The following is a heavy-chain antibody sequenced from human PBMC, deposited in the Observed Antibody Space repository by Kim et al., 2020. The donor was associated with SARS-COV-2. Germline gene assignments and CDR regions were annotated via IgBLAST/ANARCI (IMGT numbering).Heavy chain of an antibody. V-gene: IGHV3-74*03. CDR3: ARVGAAVVY. CDR1: EFSVSSSW. Sequence: GGSLRLSCVASEFSVSSSWMHWVRQAPGKGLVWISRINSDGSITTYADSVKGRFSVSKDNAKNTLYLQMNSLRAEDTAVYYCARVGAAVVYWGQGTLVTV. J-gene: IGHJ4*02. CDR2: INSDGSIT. D-gene: IGHD2-15*01.